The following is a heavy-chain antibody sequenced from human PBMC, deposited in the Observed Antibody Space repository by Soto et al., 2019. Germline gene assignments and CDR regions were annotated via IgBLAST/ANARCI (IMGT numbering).Heavy chain of an antibody. CDR3: VRVGRLGGY. V-gene: IGHV3-7*03. Sequence: EVQLVESRGGLVQPGGSLRLSCAASGFTFSNYWMSWVRQAPGKGLEWVANIKEDGSEKYYVDSVKGRFTISRDNAKNSLYLQMNSLRAEDTAVYYCVRVGRLGGYWGQGTLVTVSS. D-gene: IGHD3-16*01. CDR1: GFTFSNYW. CDR2: IKEDGSEK. J-gene: IGHJ4*02.